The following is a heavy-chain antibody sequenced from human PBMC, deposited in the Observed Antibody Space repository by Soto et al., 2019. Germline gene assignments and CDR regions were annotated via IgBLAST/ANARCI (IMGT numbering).Heavy chain of an antibody. CDR3: ARTVAGHYYYYYMDV. CDR1: GGSLSSYY. Sequence: SETLSLTCTVSGGSLSSYYWSWIRQPPGKGLEWIGYIYYSGSTNYNPSLKSRVTISVDTSKNQFSLKLSSVTAADTAVYYCARTVAGHYYYYYMDVWRKGTTVTVSS. J-gene: IGHJ6*03. V-gene: IGHV4-59*01. D-gene: IGHD6-19*01. CDR2: IYYSGST.